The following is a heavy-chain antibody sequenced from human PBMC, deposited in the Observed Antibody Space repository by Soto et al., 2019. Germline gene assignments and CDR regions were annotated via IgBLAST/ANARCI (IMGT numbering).Heavy chain of an antibody. V-gene: IGHV3-30*18. CDR3: AKDLDGYISY. J-gene: IGHJ4*02. CDR2: ISYDGSNK. D-gene: IGHD5-12*01. Sequence: GGSLRLSCAASGFTFSSYGMHWVRQAPGKGLEGVAVISYDGSNKYYADCVKGRFTISRDNPTNTLYLQMTSLRAEDTAVYYCAKDLDGYISYLGQGTLVTVSS. CDR1: GFTFSSYG.